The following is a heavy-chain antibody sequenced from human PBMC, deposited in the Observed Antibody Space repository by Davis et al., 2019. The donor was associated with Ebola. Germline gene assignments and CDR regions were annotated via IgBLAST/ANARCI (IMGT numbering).Heavy chain of an antibody. CDR3: AREFGELLFYALDY. D-gene: IGHD3-10*01. J-gene: IGHJ4*02. V-gene: IGHV3-30*03. CDR2: ISYDGSNK. Sequence: GESLKISCAASGFTFSSYGMHWVRQAPGKGLEWVAVISYDGSNKYYADSVKGRFTISRDNSKNTLYLQMNSLRAEDTAVYYCAREFGELLFYALDYWGQGTLVTVSS. CDR1: GFTFSSYG.